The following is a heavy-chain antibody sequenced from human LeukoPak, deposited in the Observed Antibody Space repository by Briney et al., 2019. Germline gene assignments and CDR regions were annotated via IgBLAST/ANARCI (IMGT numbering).Heavy chain of an antibody. D-gene: IGHD3-10*01. CDR1: GFTFSSYS. CDR3: AREYYYGSGSYYNATSSWFDP. CDR2: ISGSSYYI. J-gene: IGHJ5*02. Sequence: GGSLRLSCAASGFTFSSYSMNWVRQAPGKGLEWVSSISGSSYYIYYADSVKGRFTISRDNAKNSLYLQMNSLRAEDTAVYYCAREYYYGSGSYYNATSSWFDPWGQGTLVTVSS. V-gene: IGHV3-21*04.